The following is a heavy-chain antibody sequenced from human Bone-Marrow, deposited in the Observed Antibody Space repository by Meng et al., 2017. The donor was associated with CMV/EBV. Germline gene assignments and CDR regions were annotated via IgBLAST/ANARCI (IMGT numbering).Heavy chain of an antibody. V-gene: IGHV1-2*02. CDR2: INPNSADT. Sequence: ASVKVSCKASGYTFTDYYIHWVRQAPGQGLDWMGWINPNSADTKYVQKFQGRVTMTRDTSIGTAYMEVRRLRSDDTAVYYCARKGPTVDRPYYFGSWGQGTLVTVSS. D-gene: IGHD3-9*01. J-gene: IGHJ4*02. CDR1: GYTFTDYY. CDR3: ARKGPTVDRPYYFGS.